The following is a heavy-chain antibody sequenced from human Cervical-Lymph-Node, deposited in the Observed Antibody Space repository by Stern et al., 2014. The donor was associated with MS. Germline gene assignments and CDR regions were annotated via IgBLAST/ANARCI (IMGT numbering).Heavy chain of an antibody. V-gene: IGHV3-21*01. CDR1: GFRFSNYD. D-gene: IGHD2-8*01. CDR3: ARDGYGTNADYYGFDV. Sequence: EVQLVESGGGLVKPGGSLRLSCEAAGFRFSNYDMNWVRQAPGQGLEWLSVLSRTSSYIYYADSVKGRFTVSRDNAKNSLFLQIDSLRVEDTAVYYCARDGYGTNADYYGFDVWGQGTTVTVSS. J-gene: IGHJ6*02. CDR2: LSRTSSYI.